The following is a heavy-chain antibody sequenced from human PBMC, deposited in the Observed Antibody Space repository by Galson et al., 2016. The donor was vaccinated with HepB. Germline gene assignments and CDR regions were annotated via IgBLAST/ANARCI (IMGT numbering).Heavy chain of an antibody. CDR2: INQNKGDT. CDR3: ARRRHWEYAFDN. V-gene: IGHV1-2*02. Sequence: SVKVSCKASGYTFTGYYIHWVRQAPGQGLEWMGWINQNKGDTNYAQKFQGRVTMTLDTSIATVYMELSRLRSDDTAVYYCARRRHWEYAFDNWGQGTLVTVSS. D-gene: IGHD1-26*01. CDR1: GYTFTGYY. J-gene: IGHJ3*02.